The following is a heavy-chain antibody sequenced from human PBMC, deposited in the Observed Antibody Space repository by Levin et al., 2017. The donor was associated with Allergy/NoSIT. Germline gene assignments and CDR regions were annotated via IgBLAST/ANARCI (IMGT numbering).Heavy chain of an antibody. Sequence: GESLKISCKVSGYTLTELSMHWVRQAPGKGLEWMGGFDPEDGETIYAQKFQGRVTMTEDTSTDTAYMELSSLRSEDTAVYYCATLYCSGGSCYPGLGYWGQGTLVTVSS. CDR2: FDPEDGET. CDR3: ATLYCSGGSCYPGLGY. D-gene: IGHD2-15*01. CDR1: GYTLTELS. V-gene: IGHV1-24*01. J-gene: IGHJ4*02.